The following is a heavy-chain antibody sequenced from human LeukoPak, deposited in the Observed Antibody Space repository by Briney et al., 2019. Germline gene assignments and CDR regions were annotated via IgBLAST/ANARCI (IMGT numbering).Heavy chain of an antibody. CDR1: GGSISSYY. CDR3: ARESDYAFDY. Sequence: TSETLSLTCTVSGGSISSYYWSWIRQLPGKGLEWIGYIYYSGSTNYNPSLKSRVTISVDTSKNRFSLKLSSVTAADTAVYYCARESDYAFDYWSQGTLVTVSS. J-gene: IGHJ4*02. D-gene: IGHD4-17*01. V-gene: IGHV4-59*12. CDR2: IYYSGST.